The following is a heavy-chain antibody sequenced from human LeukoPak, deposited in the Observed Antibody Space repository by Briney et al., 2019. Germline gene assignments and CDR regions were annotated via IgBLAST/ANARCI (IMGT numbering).Heavy chain of an antibody. CDR1: GYTLTELS. Sequence: GASVKVSCKVSGYTLTELSMHWVRQAPGQGLEWMGIINPSGGSTSYAQKFQGRVTMTRDMSTSTVYMELSSLRSEDTAVYYCARDQVGSGLPVYDSSGYYSLGFDYWGQGTLVTVSS. V-gene: IGHV1-46*01. D-gene: IGHD3-22*01. J-gene: IGHJ4*02. CDR3: ARDQVGSGLPVYDSSGYYSLGFDY. CDR2: INPSGGST.